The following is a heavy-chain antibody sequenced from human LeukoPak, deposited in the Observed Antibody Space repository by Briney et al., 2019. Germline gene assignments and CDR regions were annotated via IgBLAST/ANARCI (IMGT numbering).Heavy chain of an antibody. Sequence: SETLSLTCTVSGGSMSSGSYYWSWIRQPAGKGLEWIGRIYTSGSTNYNPSLKSRVTISVDTSKNQFSLKLSSVTAADTAVYYCARVRVTTIIRYYYMDVWGKGTTVTVSS. V-gene: IGHV4-61*02. CDR2: IYTSGST. CDR1: GGSMSSGSYY. J-gene: IGHJ6*03. CDR3: ARVRVTTIIRYYYMDV. D-gene: IGHD5-12*01.